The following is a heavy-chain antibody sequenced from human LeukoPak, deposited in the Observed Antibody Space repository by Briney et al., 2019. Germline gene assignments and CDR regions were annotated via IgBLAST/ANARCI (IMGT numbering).Heavy chain of an antibody. CDR1: GFTFSSYE. V-gene: IGHV3-48*01. CDR3: ARAYYDSSGYHYFDY. CDR2: ISSSSSTI. D-gene: IGHD3-22*01. J-gene: IGHJ4*02. Sequence: PGGSLRLSCAASGFTFSSYEMNWVRQAPGKGLEWVSYISSSSSTIYYADSVKGRFTISRDNAKNSLYLQMNSLRAEDTAVYYCARAYYDSSGYHYFDYWGQGTLVTVSS.